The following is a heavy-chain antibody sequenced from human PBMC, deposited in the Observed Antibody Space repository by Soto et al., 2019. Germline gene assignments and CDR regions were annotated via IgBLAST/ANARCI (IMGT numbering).Heavy chain of an antibody. V-gene: IGHV3-53*01. Sequence: GGSLRLSCAASGFTVTGSYMSWVRQAPGKGLEWVSLIFTGGTTYYADSVKGRFTISRDNSKNTLYLQMNSLRAEDTAVYYCAGQTYQVRHYAYYDMDVWGQGTTVTVSS. J-gene: IGHJ6*02. CDR1: GFTVTGSY. CDR2: IFTGGTT. D-gene: IGHD2-2*01. CDR3: AGQTYQVRHYAYYDMDV.